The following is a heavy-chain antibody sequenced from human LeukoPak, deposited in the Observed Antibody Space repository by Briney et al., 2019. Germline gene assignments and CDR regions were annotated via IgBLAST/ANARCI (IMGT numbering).Heavy chain of an antibody. CDR2: IWFDGSKT. CDR3: ARDLGNFDRGGSYFDC. V-gene: IGHV3-33*01. D-gene: IGHD4-23*01. Sequence: PGGSLRLSCVASGFTFTNHGFHWVRQAPGKGLEWVALIWFDGSKTVYVDSVKGRFTISRDDLKNTLYLQMNSLRDEDTAVYFCARDLGNFDRGGSYFDCWGQGTLVTVSS. J-gene: IGHJ4*02. CDR1: GFTFTNHG.